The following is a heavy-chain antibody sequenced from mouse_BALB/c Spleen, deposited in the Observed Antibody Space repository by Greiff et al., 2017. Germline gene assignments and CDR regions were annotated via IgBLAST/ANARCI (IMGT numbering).Heavy chain of an antibody. CDR2: IAPGSGST. CDR1: GYTFTSYW. J-gene: IGHJ2*01. CDR3: ARKDGGSPFDY. D-gene: IGHD3-1*01. V-gene: IGHV1S41*01. Sequence: DLVKPGASVKLSCKASGYTFTSYWINWIKQRPGQGLEWIGRIAPGSGSTYYNEMFKGKATLTVDTSSSTAYIQLSSLSSEDSSVYFYARKDGGSPFDYGGQGTTPTVSA.